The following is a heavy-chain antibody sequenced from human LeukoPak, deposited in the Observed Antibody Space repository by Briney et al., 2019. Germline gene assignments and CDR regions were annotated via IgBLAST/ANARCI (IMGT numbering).Heavy chain of an antibody. CDR3: ASGTAYYDFWSGYSLDP. J-gene: IGHJ5*02. V-gene: IGHV3-30*01. D-gene: IGHD3-3*01. CDR1: GFTFSSYA. Sequence: GRSLRLSCAASGFTFSSYAMHWVRQAPGKGLEWVAVISYDGSNKYYADSVKGRFTISRDNSKNTLYLQMNSLRAEDTAVYYCASGTAYYDFWSGYSLDPWGQGTLVTASS. CDR2: ISYDGSNK.